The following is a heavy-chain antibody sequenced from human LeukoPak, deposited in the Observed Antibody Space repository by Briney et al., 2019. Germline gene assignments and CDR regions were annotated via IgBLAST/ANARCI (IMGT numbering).Heavy chain of an antibody. CDR1: AYTSTSYD. Sequence: GASVKVSCKASAYTSTSYDINWVRQATGQGLEWMGWMNPNSGNTGYAQKFQGRVTMTRNTSISTAYMELSSLRSEDTAVYYCARGAPGSYCSGGSCPYFDYWGQGTLISVSS. D-gene: IGHD2-15*01. CDR3: ARGAPGSYCSGGSCPYFDY. V-gene: IGHV1-8*01. J-gene: IGHJ4*02. CDR2: MNPNSGNT.